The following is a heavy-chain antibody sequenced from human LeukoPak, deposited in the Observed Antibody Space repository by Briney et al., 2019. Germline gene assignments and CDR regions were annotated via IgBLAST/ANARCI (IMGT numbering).Heavy chain of an antibody. D-gene: IGHD3-9*01. CDR3: ARGHYDILTGYYSGPGY. CDR2: INPNSGGT. V-gene: IGHV1-2*02. J-gene: IGHJ4*02. CDR1: GYTFTGYY. Sequence: ASVKVSCKASGYTFTGYYMHWVRQAPGQGLEWMGWINPNSGGTNYAQKFQGRVAMTRDTSISTAYMELSRLRSDDTAVYYCARGHYDILTGYYSGPGYWGQGTLVTVSS.